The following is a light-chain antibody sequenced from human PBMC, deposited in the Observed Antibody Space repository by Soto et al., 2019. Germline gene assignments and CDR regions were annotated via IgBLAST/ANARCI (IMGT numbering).Light chain of an antibody. Sequence: IKVNKSPSSLSATIGDRVTITCRASQSISSYLNWYQQKPGKAPKLLIYAASSLQSGVPSRFSGSGSGTDFTLTISSLQPEDFATYYCQQSYSTRPFGQGTIVDVK. CDR1: QSISSY. J-gene: IGKJ1*01. V-gene: IGKV1-39*01. CDR2: AAS. CDR3: QQSYSTRP.